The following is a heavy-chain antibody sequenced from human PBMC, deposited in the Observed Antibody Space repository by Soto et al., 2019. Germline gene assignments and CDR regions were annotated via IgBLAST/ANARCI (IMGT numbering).Heavy chain of an antibody. D-gene: IGHD3-22*01. Sequence: ASVKVSCKASGYTFTSYGISWVRQAPGQGLEWMGWISAYNGNTNYAQKLQGRVTMTTDTSTSTAYMELRSLGSDDTAVYYCARVFSLTYYYDSSGLEDAFDIWGQGTMVTVSS. CDR2: ISAYNGNT. J-gene: IGHJ3*02. CDR3: ARVFSLTYYYDSSGLEDAFDI. V-gene: IGHV1-18*01. CDR1: GYTFTSYG.